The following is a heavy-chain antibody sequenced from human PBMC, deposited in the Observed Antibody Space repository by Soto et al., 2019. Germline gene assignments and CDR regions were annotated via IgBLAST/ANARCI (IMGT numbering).Heavy chain of an antibody. CDR3: ARLGGLGQDYTNYRHLDY. CDR2: IKGDGSEK. CDR1: GFTFSTHY. Sequence: DVQLVESGGGLVQPGGSLRLSCAASGFTFSTHYMGWVRQAPGKVLEWVANIKGDGSEKYYVDSIKGRFTISRDNDKNSLYLQMSGLRPEDTGVFYCARLGGLGQDYTNYRHLDYWGQGTLVTVSS. D-gene: IGHD4-4*01. J-gene: IGHJ4*02. V-gene: IGHV3-7*01.